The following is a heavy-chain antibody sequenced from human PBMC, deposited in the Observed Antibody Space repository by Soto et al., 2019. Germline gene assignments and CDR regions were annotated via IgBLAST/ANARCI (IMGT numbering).Heavy chain of an antibody. CDR1: GYTFTSYA. J-gene: IGHJ6*02. D-gene: IGHD4-17*01. CDR2: INGGNGNT. Sequence: QVQLVQSGAEVKKPGASVKVSCKASGYTFTSYAMHWVRQAPGQRLEWMGWINGGNGNTKYSQKFQGRVTITRDTSASTAYMELSGLRSEDTAVDYCARDTAPSDVWGQGTTVTVSS. CDR3: ARDTAPSDV. V-gene: IGHV1-3*01.